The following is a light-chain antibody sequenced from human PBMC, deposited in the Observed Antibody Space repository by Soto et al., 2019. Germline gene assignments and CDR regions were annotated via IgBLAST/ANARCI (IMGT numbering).Light chain of an antibody. CDR2: KAS. J-gene: IGKJ1*01. Sequence: DIQMTQSPSTLSGSVGDRVTITCRASQTISSWLAWYQQKPGKAPKLLIYKASTLKSGVPSRFRRSGSRTEFTLTISSLQPDDFATYYCQHYNSYSEAFGQGTKVDIK. CDR3: QHYNSYSEA. CDR1: QTISSW. V-gene: IGKV1-5*03.